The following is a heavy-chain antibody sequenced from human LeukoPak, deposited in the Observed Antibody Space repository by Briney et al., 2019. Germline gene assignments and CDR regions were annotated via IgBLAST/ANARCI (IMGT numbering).Heavy chain of an antibody. J-gene: IGHJ4*02. CDR2: ISGSSGST. V-gene: IGHV3-23*01. Sequence: GSLRLSCTASGFTFSSYAMSWVRQAPGKGLEWVSSISGSSGSTYYADSVKGRFTISRDNSKNTLYLQMNSLRAEDTAVYYCAKARGGMTGIDYWGQGTLVTVSS. CDR3: AKARGGMTGIDY. D-gene: IGHD3-10*01. CDR1: GFTFSSYA.